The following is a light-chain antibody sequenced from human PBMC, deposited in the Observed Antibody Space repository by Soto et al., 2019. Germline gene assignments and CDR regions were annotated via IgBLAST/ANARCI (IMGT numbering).Light chain of an antibody. CDR1: QSISSW. CDR2: KAS. J-gene: IGKJ2*01. V-gene: IGKV1-5*03. CDR3: QQYNSYPYT. Sequence: DIQMTQSPSTLSASVGDRVTITCRATQSISSWLAWYQQKPGKAPKLLIYKASSLESGVPSRFSGSGSGTEFTLTISSLQPDDFATYYCQQYNSYPYTFGQGTKLEIK.